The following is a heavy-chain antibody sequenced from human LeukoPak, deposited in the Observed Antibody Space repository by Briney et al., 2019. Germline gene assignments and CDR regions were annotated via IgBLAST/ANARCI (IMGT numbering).Heavy chain of an antibody. CDR3: ARDYPGGALTGTTKKDGALDY. V-gene: IGHV1-18*01. J-gene: IGHJ4*02. D-gene: IGHD1-7*01. CDR1: GYTFTSYG. CDR2: ISAYNGNT. Sequence: ASVKVSCKASGYTFTSYGISWVRQAPGQGLEWMGWISAYNGNTNYAQKLQGRVTMTTDTSTSTAYMGLRSLRSDDTAVYYCARDYPGGALTGTTKKDGALDYWGQGTLVTVSS.